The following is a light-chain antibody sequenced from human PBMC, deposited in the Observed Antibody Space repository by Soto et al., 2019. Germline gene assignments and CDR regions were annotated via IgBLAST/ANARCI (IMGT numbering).Light chain of an antibody. J-gene: IGKJ3*01. Sequence: DIVLTQSPGTLSLSPGERATLSCRASQSVSDSYLAWYQQKPGQAPRLLIYGASSRATGIPDRFSGSGSGTDFTLTISRLEAEDFAVYYCQQYGSSPITFGPGTKVDIK. CDR3: QQYGSSPIT. V-gene: IGKV3-20*01. CDR2: GAS. CDR1: QSVSDSY.